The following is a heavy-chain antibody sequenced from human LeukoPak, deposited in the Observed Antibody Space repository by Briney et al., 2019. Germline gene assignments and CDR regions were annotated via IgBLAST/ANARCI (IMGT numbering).Heavy chain of an antibody. CDR2: IYYSGST. V-gene: IGHV4-59*01. CDR3: ARGYCRGTSCNRYTFDI. Sequence: PSETLSLTCTVSDGSISSYYWSWIRQSPGKGLEWIGYIYYSGSTNYNPSLKSRVTISVHTSKNQFSLKLSSVTAADTAVYYCARGYCRGTSCNRYTFDIWGQGTMVTVSS. CDR1: DGSISSYY. J-gene: IGHJ3*02. D-gene: IGHD2-2*01.